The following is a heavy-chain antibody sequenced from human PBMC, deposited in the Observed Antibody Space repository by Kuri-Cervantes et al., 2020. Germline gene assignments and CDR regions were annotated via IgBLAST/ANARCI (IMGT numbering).Heavy chain of an antibody. CDR1: GFTFSSYA. D-gene: IGHD3-22*01. CDR2: ISGSGGST. J-gene: IGHJ3*02. Sequence: GESLKISCAASGFTFSSYAMSWVRQAPGKGLEWVSAISGSGGSTYYADSVKGRFTISRDNSKNTLYLQMNSLRDEDTAVYYCARDRLYYYDSSGRGTRYFDIWGQGTMVTVSS. CDR3: ARDRLYYYDSSGRGTRYFDI. V-gene: IGHV3-23*01.